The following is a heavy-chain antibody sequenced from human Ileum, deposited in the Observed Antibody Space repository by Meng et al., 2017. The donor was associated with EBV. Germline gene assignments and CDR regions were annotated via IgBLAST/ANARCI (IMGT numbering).Heavy chain of an antibody. V-gene: IGHV1-18*01. CDR2: LGAHDGDT. J-gene: IGHJ4*02. CDR3: ARGTPGRSYSDY. CDR1: DYTFTGYG. D-gene: IGHD3-10*01. Sequence: QVQPVQSGPEVKKPXXSVKVSCKASDYTFTGYGVSWVRQAPGQGLEWMAWLGAHDGDTSHAPKFQGRVTVSADRPTATAYMELRSLRSDDTAVYYCARGTPGRSYSDYWGQGTLVTVSS.